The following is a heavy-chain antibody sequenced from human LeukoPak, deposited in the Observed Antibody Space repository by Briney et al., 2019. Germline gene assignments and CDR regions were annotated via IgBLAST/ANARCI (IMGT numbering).Heavy chain of an antibody. V-gene: IGHV4-34*01. Sequence: PSETLSLTCAVYGGSFSGYYWSWLRQPPGKGLEWIGEINHSGSTNYNPSLKSRVTISVDTSKNQFSLKLSSVTAADTAVYYCARTRAVSGRRNNWFDPWGQGTLVTVSS. CDR2: INHSGST. J-gene: IGHJ5*02. CDR1: GGSFSGYY. D-gene: IGHD2-15*01. CDR3: ARTRAVSGRRNNWFDP.